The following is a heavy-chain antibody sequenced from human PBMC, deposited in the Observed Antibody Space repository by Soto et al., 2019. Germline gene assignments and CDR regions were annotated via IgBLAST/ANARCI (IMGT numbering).Heavy chain of an antibody. CDR1: GGSFSGYY. Sequence: TSETLSLTCAVYGGSFSGYYWSWIRQPPGKGLEWIGEINHSGSTNYNPSLKSRVTISVDTSKNQFSLKLSSVTAADTAVYYCARGVWFGVVATIFDDWGQGTLVTVSS. CDR3: ARGVWFGVVATIFDD. J-gene: IGHJ4*02. D-gene: IGHD5-12*01. V-gene: IGHV4-34*01. CDR2: INHSGST.